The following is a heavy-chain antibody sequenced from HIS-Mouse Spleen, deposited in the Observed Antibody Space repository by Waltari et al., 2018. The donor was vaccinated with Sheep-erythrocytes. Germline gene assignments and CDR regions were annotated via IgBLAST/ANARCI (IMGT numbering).Heavy chain of an antibody. J-gene: IGHJ4*02. CDR3: AQTGATTPHFDY. D-gene: IGHD1-26*01. CDR1: GGTFSSYA. V-gene: IGHV1-69*04. CDR2: IIPILGIA. Sequence: QVQLVQSGAEVKKPGSSVKVSCHASGGTFSSYAISWVRQAPGQGLEWMGRIIPILGIANYAQKFQGRVTITADKSTSTAYMELSSLRSEDTAVYYCAQTGATTPHFDYWGQGTLVTVSS.